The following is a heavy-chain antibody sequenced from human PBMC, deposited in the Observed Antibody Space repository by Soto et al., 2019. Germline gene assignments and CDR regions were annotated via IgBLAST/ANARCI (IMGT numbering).Heavy chain of an antibody. CDR1: GFAFNNYG. J-gene: IGHJ4*02. Sequence: SGGSLRLSCTVSGFAFNNYGINWVRQAPGKGLEWVSSINKSDYTYYSDSVKGRFAISRDNAKSSVSLQMNTLRVEDTAVYYCAREDSIIIPAVSDFWGQGTLVTVYS. CDR2: INKSDYT. D-gene: IGHD2-2*01. CDR3: AREDSIIIPAVSDF. V-gene: IGHV3-21*01.